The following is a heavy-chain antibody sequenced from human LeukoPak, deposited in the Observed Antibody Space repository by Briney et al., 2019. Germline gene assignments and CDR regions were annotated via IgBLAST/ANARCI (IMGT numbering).Heavy chain of an antibody. Sequence: GGSLRLSCAASGFTFSSYWMSWVRQAPGKGLEWVANIKQDGSEKYYVDSVKGRFTISRDNAKNSLYLQMNSLRAEDTAVYYRASLKAWSSTNSDAFDIWGQGTMVTVSS. D-gene: IGHD2-2*01. CDR2: IKQDGSEK. V-gene: IGHV3-7*01. J-gene: IGHJ3*02. CDR3: ASLKAWSSTNSDAFDI. CDR1: GFTFSSYW.